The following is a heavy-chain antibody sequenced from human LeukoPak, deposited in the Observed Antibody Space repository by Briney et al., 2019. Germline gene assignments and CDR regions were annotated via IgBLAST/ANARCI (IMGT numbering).Heavy chain of an antibody. Sequence: SQTLSLTSTVSGGSISSGDYYWSWIRQPPGKGLEWIGYIYYSGNTYYNPSLKGRVTISVDTSKNQFSLKLSSVTAADTAVYYCARSVRGVYYFDYWGQGTLVTVSS. J-gene: IGHJ4*02. CDR2: IYYSGNT. D-gene: IGHD3-10*01. V-gene: IGHV4-30-4*01. CDR3: ARSVRGVYYFDY. CDR1: GGSISSGDYY.